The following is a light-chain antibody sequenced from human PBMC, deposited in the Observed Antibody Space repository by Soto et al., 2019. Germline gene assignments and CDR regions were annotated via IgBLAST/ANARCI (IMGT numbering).Light chain of an antibody. Sequence: EIVLTQFPSTLFLSPGERATLSCRASQSVSSSYLAWYQQKPGQAPRLLIYGASSRATGIPDRFSGSGSGTDFTLTISRLEPEDFAVYYCQQYGSSPRTFGQGTKV. V-gene: IGKV3-20*01. CDR3: QQYGSSPRT. CDR1: QSVSSSY. CDR2: GAS. J-gene: IGKJ1*01.